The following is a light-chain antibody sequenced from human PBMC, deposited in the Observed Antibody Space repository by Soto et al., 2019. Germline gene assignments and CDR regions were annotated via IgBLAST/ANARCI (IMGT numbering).Light chain of an antibody. CDR3: QQDNNWAPLS. CDR1: KSISSSY. Sequence: EAVCTQSAPTRSVSQGEGAPLSCRVSKSISSSYLSWYQQRPGQAPRLLIYDISNRATGIPARFSGSGSGTAVTLTISSLQPADFAVYYCQQDNNWAPLSVGGGTKVDIK. V-gene: IGKV3D-7*01. J-gene: IGKJ4*01. CDR2: DIS.